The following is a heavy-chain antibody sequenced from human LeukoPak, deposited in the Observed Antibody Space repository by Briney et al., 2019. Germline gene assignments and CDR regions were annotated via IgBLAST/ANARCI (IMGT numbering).Heavy chain of an antibody. Sequence: RAGGSLRLSCAASGFTFSTFAMSWVRQAPGKGLEWVSAISGSGGSTYYADSVKGRFTISRDNSKNTLYLQMNSLRAEDTAVYYCAKDIGGYRAYSSLPRGFGYWGQGTLVTVSS. CDR2: ISGSGGST. V-gene: IGHV3-23*01. CDR3: AKDIGGYRAYSSLPRGFGY. CDR1: GFTFSTFA. D-gene: IGHD6-13*01. J-gene: IGHJ4*02.